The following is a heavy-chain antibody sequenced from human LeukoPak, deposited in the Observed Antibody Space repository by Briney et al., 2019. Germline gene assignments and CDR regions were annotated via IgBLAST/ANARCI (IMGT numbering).Heavy chain of an antibody. V-gene: IGHV1-69*04. J-gene: IGHJ4*02. CDR3: ARDADYGDPMNY. CDR2: IIPILGIA. Sequence: PVKVSCKASGGTFSSYAISWVRQAPGQGLEWMGRIIPILGIANYAQKFQGRVTITADKSTSTAYMELSSLRSEDTAVYYCARDADYGDPMNYWGQGTLVTVSS. CDR1: GGTFSSYA. D-gene: IGHD4-17*01.